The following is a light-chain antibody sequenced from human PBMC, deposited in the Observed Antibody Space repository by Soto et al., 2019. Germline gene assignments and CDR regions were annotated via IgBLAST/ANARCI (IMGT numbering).Light chain of an antibody. CDR1: SSDVGGYNY. CDR2: EVS. V-gene: IGLV2-8*01. CDR3: TSYAGSNNFFYV. Sequence: VLTQPPSASGSPGQSVTISCTGTSSDVGGYNYVSWYQQHPGKAPKLMIYEVSKRPSGVPDRFSGSKSGNTASLTVSGLQAEDEADYYCTSYAGSNNFFYVFGTGTKVTVL. J-gene: IGLJ1*01.